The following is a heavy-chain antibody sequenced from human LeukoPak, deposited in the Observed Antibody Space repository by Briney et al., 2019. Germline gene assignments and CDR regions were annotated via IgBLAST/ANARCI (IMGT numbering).Heavy chain of an antibody. J-gene: IGHJ1*01. CDR2: INYSGYT. V-gene: IGHV4-39*07. Sequence: SETLSLTCTVSGGSISSSTVYWGWIRQPPGKGLEWIGGINYSGYTYYNPSLKSRVTISVDTSKNQFSLKLSSVTAADTAVYYCARGPRWLGQYFQHWGQGTLVTVSS. CDR3: ARGPRWLGQYFQH. D-gene: IGHD6-19*01. CDR1: GGSISSSTVY.